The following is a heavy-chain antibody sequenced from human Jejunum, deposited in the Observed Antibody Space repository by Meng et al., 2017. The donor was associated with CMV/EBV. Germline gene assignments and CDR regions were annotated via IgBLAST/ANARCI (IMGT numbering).Heavy chain of an antibody. J-gene: IGHJ4*02. CDR3: DASDY. V-gene: IGHV3-23*01. Sequence: SVKISFAASGFTFSTYAMTWVRQAPGKGLEWVATITGSGSRTHYADSVKGRFTISRDNSKNTLYLQINSLRVEDTAIYYCDASDYWGQGTQVTVSS. D-gene: IGHD6-6*01. CDR2: ITGSGSRT. CDR1: GFTFSTYA.